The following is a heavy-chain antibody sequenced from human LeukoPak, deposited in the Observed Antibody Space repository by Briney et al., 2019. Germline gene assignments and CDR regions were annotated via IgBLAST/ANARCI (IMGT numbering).Heavy chain of an antibody. J-gene: IGHJ6*03. CDR3: ARDTVVVIAIYYYYYMDV. D-gene: IGHD2-21*01. V-gene: IGHV4-4*07. Sequence: SETLSLTCTVSGGSISSYYWSWIRQPAGKGLEWIGRIYTSGSTNYNPSLKSRVTMSVDTSKNQFSLKLSSVTAADTAVYYCARDTVVVIAIYYYYYMDVWGKGTTVTVSS. CDR1: GGSISSYY. CDR2: IYTSGST.